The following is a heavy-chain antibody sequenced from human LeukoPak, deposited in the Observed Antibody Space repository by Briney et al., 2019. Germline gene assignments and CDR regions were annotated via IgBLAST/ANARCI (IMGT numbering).Heavy chain of an antibody. Sequence: GGSLRLSCAASGFTFSDYYMSWIRQAPGKGLEWVSYISSSGSTIYYADSVKGRFTISRDNAKNSLYLQMNSLRAEDTAVYYCAAGTPDIVVVPAAIPHAFDIWGQGTMVTVSS. D-gene: IGHD2-2*01. CDR1: GFTFSDYY. CDR2: ISSSGSTI. J-gene: IGHJ3*02. CDR3: AAGTPDIVVVPAAIPHAFDI. V-gene: IGHV3-11*04.